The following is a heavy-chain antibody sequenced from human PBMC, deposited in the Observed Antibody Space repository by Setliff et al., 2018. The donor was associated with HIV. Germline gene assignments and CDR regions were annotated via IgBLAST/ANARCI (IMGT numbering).Heavy chain of an antibody. Sequence: TGGSLRLSCAASGFTFDRYWMHWVRQAPGKGLVWVSRVNSDGSSKTYADSVKDRFTISRDNAKNTLYLQMNSLRAEDTAVYYCARVRNPTVQTMYFDSWGQGTLVTVSS. V-gene: IGHV3-74*01. CDR2: VNSDGSSK. D-gene: IGHD4-4*01. J-gene: IGHJ4*02. CDR3: ARVRNPTVQTMYFDS. CDR1: GFTFDRYW.